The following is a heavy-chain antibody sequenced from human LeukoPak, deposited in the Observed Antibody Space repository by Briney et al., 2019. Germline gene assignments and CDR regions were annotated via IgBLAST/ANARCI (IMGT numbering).Heavy chain of an antibody. Sequence: SVKVSCKASGGTFSSYAISWVRQAPGQGLEWMGRIIPILGIANYAQKFQGRVTITADKSTSTAYMELSSLRSEDTAVYYCARVTAVAGTWLDYSSQGTLLTVYS. J-gene: IGHJ4*02. CDR3: ARVTAVAGTWLDY. CDR1: GGTFSSYA. V-gene: IGHV1-69*04. CDR2: IIPILGIA. D-gene: IGHD6-19*01.